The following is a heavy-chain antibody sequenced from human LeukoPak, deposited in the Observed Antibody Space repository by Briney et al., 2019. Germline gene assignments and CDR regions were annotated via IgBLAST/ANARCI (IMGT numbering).Heavy chain of an antibody. D-gene: IGHD3-10*01. Sequence: SETLSLTCTVSGGSISSGGYYWSWIRQHPGRGLEWVGYIYYSGTTYFNPSLKSRVTISLDTSKNQFSLNLSSVTAADTAVYYCARAGSYMGSGSRWGQGILVTVSS. CDR1: GGSISSGGYY. CDR2: IYYSGTT. V-gene: IGHV4-31*03. CDR3: ARAGSYMGSGSR. J-gene: IGHJ4*02.